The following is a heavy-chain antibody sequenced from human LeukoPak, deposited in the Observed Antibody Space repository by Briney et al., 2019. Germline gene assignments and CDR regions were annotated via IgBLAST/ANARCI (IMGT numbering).Heavy chain of an antibody. Sequence: QTGGSLRLSCAASGVIFSSYAMSWVRQAPEKGLEWVSAISGSGGSTYYADSVKGPFTISRDNSKNTLYLQMNSLRDEDTAVYYCANHPPLRWFDYWGQGTLVTVSS. V-gene: IGHV3-23*01. CDR3: ANHPPLRWFDY. J-gene: IGHJ4*02. CDR1: GVIFSSYA. D-gene: IGHD4-23*01. CDR2: ISGSGGST.